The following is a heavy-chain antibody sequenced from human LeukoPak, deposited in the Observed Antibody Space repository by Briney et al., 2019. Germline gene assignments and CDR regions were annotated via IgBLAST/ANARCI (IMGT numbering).Heavy chain of an antibody. J-gene: IGHJ4*02. CDR3: ARHAGGISATGTRPFDY. Sequence: SETLSLTCTVSGASLSSSTYYWGWIRQPPGKGLEWIGSIYYSGSTYYNPSLKSRVTMSVDTSKNQFSLKLSSVTAADTAVYYCARHAGGISATGTRPFDYWGQGTLVTVSS. CDR2: IYYSGST. D-gene: IGHD6-13*01. CDR1: GASLSSSTYY. V-gene: IGHV4-39*01.